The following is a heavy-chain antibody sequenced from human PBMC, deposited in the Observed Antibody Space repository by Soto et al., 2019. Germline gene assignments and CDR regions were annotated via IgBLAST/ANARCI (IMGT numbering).Heavy chain of an antibody. CDR1: GGSFSGYY. Sequence: PSETLSLTCAVYGGSFSGYYWSWIRQPPGKGLEWIGEINHSGSTNYNPSLKSRVTISVDTSKNQFSLKLSSVTAADTAVYYCARVTSFGVVRSVNYYYYYMDVWGKGTTVT. D-gene: IGHD3-3*01. CDR2: INHSGST. V-gene: IGHV4-34*01. J-gene: IGHJ6*03. CDR3: ARVTSFGVVRSVNYYYYYMDV.